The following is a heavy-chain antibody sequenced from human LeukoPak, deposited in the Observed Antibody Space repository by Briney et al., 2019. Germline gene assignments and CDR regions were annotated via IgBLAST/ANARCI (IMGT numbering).Heavy chain of an antibody. D-gene: IGHD3-22*01. Sequence: GGSLRLSCAASGFTFSSYGMHWVRQAPGKGLEWVAFIRYDGSNKYYADSVKGRFTISRDNSKNTLYFQMNSLRAEDTAVYYCAKGSKAVVFTRDHYMDVWGKGSTVTISS. CDR1: GFTFSSYG. CDR3: AKGSKAVVFTRDHYMDV. J-gene: IGHJ6*03. V-gene: IGHV3-30*02. CDR2: IRYDGSNK.